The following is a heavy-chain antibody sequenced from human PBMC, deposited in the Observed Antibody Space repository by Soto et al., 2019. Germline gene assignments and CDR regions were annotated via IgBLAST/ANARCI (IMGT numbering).Heavy chain of an antibody. Sequence: ASVKVSCKASGYTFPSYDINWVRQATGQGLEWMGWMNPNSGNTGYAQKFQGRVTMTRNTSISTAYMELSSLRSEDTAVYYCARWTAVAGNDAFDIWGQGTMVTVSS. D-gene: IGHD6-19*01. CDR1: GYTFPSYD. V-gene: IGHV1-8*01. J-gene: IGHJ3*02. CDR2: MNPNSGNT. CDR3: ARWTAVAGNDAFDI.